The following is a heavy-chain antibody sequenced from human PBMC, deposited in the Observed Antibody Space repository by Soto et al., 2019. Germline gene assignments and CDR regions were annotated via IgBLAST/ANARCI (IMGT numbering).Heavy chain of an antibody. Sequence: ASVKVSCKASGGTFSSYAISWVRQAPGQGLEWMGGIIPIFGTANYAQKFQGRVTITADESTSTAYMELSSLRSEDTAVYYCARDVTMVRGLRRRPQCEPCGQVPLFTVPS. V-gene: IGHV1-69*13. CDR3: ARDVTMVRGLRRRPQCEP. J-gene: IGHJ5*02. D-gene: IGHD3-10*01. CDR2: IIPIFGTA. CDR1: GGTFSSYA.